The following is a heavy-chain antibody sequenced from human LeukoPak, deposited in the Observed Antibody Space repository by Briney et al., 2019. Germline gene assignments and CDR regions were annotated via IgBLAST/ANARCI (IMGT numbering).Heavy chain of an antibody. J-gene: IGHJ4*02. D-gene: IGHD3-10*01. CDR2: IKSKGSGGTI. V-gene: IGHV3-15*01. Sequence: GGSLRLSCAVSGLTFTDAWMSWVRQAPGKGLEWVGRIKSKGSGGTIDYGAPVKGRFTISRDDSKDTVYLEMNSLETEDTAVSYCTWLGTVHSLGDCWGQGALVTVSS. CDR3: TWLGTVHSLGDC. CDR1: GLTFTDAW.